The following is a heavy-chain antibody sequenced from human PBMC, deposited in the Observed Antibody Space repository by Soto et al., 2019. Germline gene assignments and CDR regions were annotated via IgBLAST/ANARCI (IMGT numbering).Heavy chain of an antibody. D-gene: IGHD6-19*01. CDR1: GFTFSSYG. CDR3: AKDRLESSGWYQGYYYYYGMDV. Sequence: PGGSLRLSCAASGFTFSSYGMHWVRQAPGKGLEWVAVISYDGSNKYYADSVKGRFTISRDNSKNTLYLQMNSLRAEDTAVYYCAKDRLESSGWYQGYYYYYGMDVWGQGTTVTVSS. V-gene: IGHV3-30*18. CDR2: ISYDGSNK. J-gene: IGHJ6*02.